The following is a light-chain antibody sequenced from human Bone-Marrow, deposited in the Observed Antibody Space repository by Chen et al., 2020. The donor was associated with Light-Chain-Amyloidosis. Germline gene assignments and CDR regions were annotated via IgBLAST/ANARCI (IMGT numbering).Light chain of an antibody. V-gene: IGKV3-11*01. CDR3: QHPSNWPPGVT. CDR1: KSVSSY. CDR2: DAS. J-gene: IGKJ5*01. Sequence: IVLTQSPATLSLSPGERATLSCRTSKSVSSYLAWYQQKPGQAPRLLIHDASNRATDIPARFSGSGTGTDFTLTISSLEPEDFAVYYCQHPSNWPPGVTVGQGTRLESK.